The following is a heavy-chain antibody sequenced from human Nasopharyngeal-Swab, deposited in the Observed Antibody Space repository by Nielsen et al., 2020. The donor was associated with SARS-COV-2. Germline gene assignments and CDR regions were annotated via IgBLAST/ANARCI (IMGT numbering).Heavy chain of an antibody. CDR3: ARAYYFDS. CDR1: VFTFSGYR. J-gene: IGHJ4*02. CDR2: ISSSSAYI. Sequence: GESLKISCAASVFTFSGYRMNWVRQAPGKGLEWVSSISSSSAYIYYAGSVKGRFTVSRDNAKYPLYLQMNSLRAEDTAVYYCARAYYFDSWGQGTLVTVSS. V-gene: IGHV3-21*01.